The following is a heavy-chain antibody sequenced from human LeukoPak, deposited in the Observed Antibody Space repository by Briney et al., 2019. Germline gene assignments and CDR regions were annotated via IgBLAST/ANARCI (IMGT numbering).Heavy chain of an antibody. CDR1: GYTFTGYY. CDR2: INPNSGGT. Sequence: ASVKVSCKASGYTFTGYYMHWVRQAPGQGLEWMGWINPNSGGTNYAQKFQGRVTITRDTSISTAYMELSRLRSDDTAVYYCARDLRPIVVVVAAPLRNWFDPWGQGTLVTVSS. CDR3: ARDLRPIVVVVAAPLRNWFDP. D-gene: IGHD2-15*01. J-gene: IGHJ5*02. V-gene: IGHV1-2*02.